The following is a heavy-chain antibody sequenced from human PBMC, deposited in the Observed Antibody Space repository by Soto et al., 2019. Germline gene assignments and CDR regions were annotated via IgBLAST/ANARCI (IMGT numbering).Heavy chain of an antibody. D-gene: IGHD2-15*01. V-gene: IGHV4-61*08. CDR2: ISSRGKT. Sequence: QVQLQESGPGLVKPSETLSLTCTVSGGSVSGGDFYWSWLRQPPGKGLELIGCISSRGKTDYTPALKSRVRISVDTSKNQFSLGLTSVAAADTAVYYCAIRSYCLGLYSWGRGCLVSVSS. CDR3: AIRSYCLGLYS. CDR1: GGSVSGGDFY. J-gene: IGHJ4*02.